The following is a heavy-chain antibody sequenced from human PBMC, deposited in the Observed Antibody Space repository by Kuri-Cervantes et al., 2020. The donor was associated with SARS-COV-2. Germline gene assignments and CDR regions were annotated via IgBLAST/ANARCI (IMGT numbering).Heavy chain of an antibody. CDR3: ARDFPLEYGVFDY. CDR1: GYTFTSYG. CDR2: ISAYNGNT. J-gene: IGHJ4*02. Sequence: GGSLRLSCKASGYTFTSYGISWVRQAPGQGLEWMGWISAYNGNTNYAQKLQGRVTMTTDTSTSTVYMELSSLRSEDTAVYYCARDFPLEYGVFDYWGQGTLVTVSS. D-gene: IGHD2/OR15-2a*01. V-gene: IGHV1-18*01.